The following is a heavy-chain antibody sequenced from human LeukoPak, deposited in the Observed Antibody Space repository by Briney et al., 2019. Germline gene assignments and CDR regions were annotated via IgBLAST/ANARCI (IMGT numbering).Heavy chain of an antibody. V-gene: IGHV3-23*01. CDR1: GFTFSSYA. Sequence: GASLRLSCAASGFTFSSYAMHWVRQAPGKGLEWVSAICGSGGSTYYADSVKGRFTISRDNSKNTLYLQMNSLRAEDTAVYYCAKGDEWFGVCYSIYRGQGTLVTVSS. D-gene: IGHD3-10*01. J-gene: IGHJ4*02. CDR3: AKGDEWFGVCYSIY. CDR2: ICGSGGST.